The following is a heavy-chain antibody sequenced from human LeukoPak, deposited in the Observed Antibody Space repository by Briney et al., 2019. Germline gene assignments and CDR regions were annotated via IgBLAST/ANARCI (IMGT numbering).Heavy chain of an antibody. CDR1: GGSISSSSYY. Sequence: PSETLSLTCTVSGGSISSSSYYWGWIRQPPGKGLEWIGSIYYSGSTYYNPSLKSRVTISVDTSKNQFSLNLNSLTAADTAVYYCARDRGGSGNYYVGFDYWGQGTLVTVSS. V-gene: IGHV4-39*07. CDR2: IYYSGST. CDR3: ARDRGGSGNYYVGFDY. D-gene: IGHD1-26*01. J-gene: IGHJ4*02.